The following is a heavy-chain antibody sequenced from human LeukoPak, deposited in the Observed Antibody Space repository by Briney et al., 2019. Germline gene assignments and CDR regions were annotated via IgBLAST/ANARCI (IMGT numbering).Heavy chain of an antibody. V-gene: IGHV3-48*02. CDR1: GFTFSSYS. J-gene: IGHJ4*02. CDR3: ARDCSSTSCFHSVY. CDR2: ISSSSSTI. Sequence: PGGSLRLSCAASGFTFSSYSMNWVRQAPRKGLEWVSYISSSSSTIYYADSVKGRFTISRDNAKNSLYLQMNSLRDEDTAVYYCARDCSSTSCFHSVYWGQGTLVTVSS. D-gene: IGHD2-2*01.